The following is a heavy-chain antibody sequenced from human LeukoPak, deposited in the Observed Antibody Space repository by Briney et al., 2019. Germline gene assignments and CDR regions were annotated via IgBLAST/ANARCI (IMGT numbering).Heavy chain of an antibody. CDR1: GVTLRNYA. Sequence: QSGGSLRLSCAASGVTLRNYAMTWIRQAPGKGLQWVSVISGDGESTYYADSVRGRFTISRDNAKNSLLLQMNSLRDEDTAVYYCARAYSGWYDVWGQGALVTVSS. J-gene: IGHJ4*02. CDR3: ARAYSGWYDV. CDR2: ISGDGEST. D-gene: IGHD6-19*01. V-gene: IGHV3-23*01.